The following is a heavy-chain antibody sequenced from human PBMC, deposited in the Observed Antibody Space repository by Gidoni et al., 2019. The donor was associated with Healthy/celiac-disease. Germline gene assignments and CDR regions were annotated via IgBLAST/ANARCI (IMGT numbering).Heavy chain of an antibody. V-gene: IGHV3-23*01. CDR3: AKGSETLVVVVITYFDY. D-gene: IGHD3-22*01. CDR1: GFTFSSYA. Sequence: EVQLLESGGGLVQPGGSLRLSCAASGFTFSSYAVSWVRQAPGKGLDWFSTISDSGGSTYYADSVKGRFTISRDNSKNTLYLQMNSLRAEDTAVYYCAKGSETLVVVVITYFDYWGQGTLVTVSS. J-gene: IGHJ4*02. CDR2: ISDSGGST.